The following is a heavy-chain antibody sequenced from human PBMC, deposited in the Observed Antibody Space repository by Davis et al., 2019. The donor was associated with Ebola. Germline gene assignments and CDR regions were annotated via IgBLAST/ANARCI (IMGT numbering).Heavy chain of an antibody. CDR2: IIPILGIA. J-gene: IGHJ3*02. Sequence: AASVKVSCKASAGTFSNYAISWVRQAPGQGLEWMGRIIPILGIANYAQKFQGRVTITADKSTSTAYMELSSLRSEDTAVYYCARVSNLAFSGWYSVVGDAFDIWGQGTMVTVSS. V-gene: IGHV1-69*04. CDR1: AGTFSNYA. CDR3: ARVSNLAFSGWYSVVGDAFDI. D-gene: IGHD6-19*01.